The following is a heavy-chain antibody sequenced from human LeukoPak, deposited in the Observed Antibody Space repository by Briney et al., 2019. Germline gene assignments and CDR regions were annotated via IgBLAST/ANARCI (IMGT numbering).Heavy chain of an antibody. V-gene: IGHV3-7*01. Sequence: GGSLRLSCAASGFTFNSYWMSWVRQAPGKGLEWVANIKQDGSEKNYVDSVKGRFTISRDNAKNSLSPQMNSLRAEDTAVYYCVKSLNNWNLGTQGYWGQGTLVTVSS. CDR3: VKSLNNWNLGTQGY. J-gene: IGHJ4*02. D-gene: IGHD1-20*01. CDR1: GFTFNSYW. CDR2: IKQDGSEK.